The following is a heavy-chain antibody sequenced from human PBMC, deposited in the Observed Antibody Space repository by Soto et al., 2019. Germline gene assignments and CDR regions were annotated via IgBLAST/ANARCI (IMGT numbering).Heavy chain of an antibody. D-gene: IGHD1-26*01. V-gene: IGHV4-34*01. Sequence: SETLSLTCAVYGGSFSGYYWSWIRQPPGKGLEWIGEINHSGSTNYNPSLESRVTISVDTSKNQFSLKLSSVTAADTAVYYCARGPRKGGGTHYYYGMDVWGQGTTVTVSS. CDR2: INHSGST. CDR1: GGSFSGYY. J-gene: IGHJ6*02. CDR3: ARGPRKGGGTHYYYGMDV.